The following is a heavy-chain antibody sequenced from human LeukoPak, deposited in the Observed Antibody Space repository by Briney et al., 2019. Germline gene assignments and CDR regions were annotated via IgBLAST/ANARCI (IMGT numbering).Heavy chain of an antibody. CDR2: IKQDGSEK. D-gene: IGHD2-2*01. Sequence: GGSLRLSCAASGFTFSSYWMSWVRQAPGKGLEWVANIKQDGSEKYYVDSVKGRFTISRDNAKNSLYLQMNSLRVEDTAVYYCARDQGYCSSTSCYAHYFDFWGQGTLVTVSS. V-gene: IGHV3-7*01. J-gene: IGHJ4*02. CDR3: ARDQGYCSSTSCYAHYFDF. CDR1: GFTFSSYW.